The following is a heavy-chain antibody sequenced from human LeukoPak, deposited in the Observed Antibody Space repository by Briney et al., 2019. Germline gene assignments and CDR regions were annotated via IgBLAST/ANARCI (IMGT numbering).Heavy chain of an antibody. CDR1: GFTVSGNY. CDR2: IYSDGST. Sequence: GGSLRLSCAVSGFTVSGNYMSWVRQAPGKGLEWVSVIYSDGSTFHTDSVKDRFTISRDPSKDSLYLQMNSLRAEDSAVYHCGKGYMDVWGKGTTVTISS. V-gene: IGHV3-66*01. J-gene: IGHJ6*03. CDR3: GKGYMDV.